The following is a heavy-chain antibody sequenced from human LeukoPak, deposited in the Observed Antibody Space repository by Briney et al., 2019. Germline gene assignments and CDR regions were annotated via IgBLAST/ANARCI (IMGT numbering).Heavy chain of an antibody. CDR3: ARVSWIAAAGYYYYMDV. J-gene: IGHJ6*03. D-gene: IGHD6-25*01. CDR1: GGSISSGSYY. CDR2: IYASGST. Sequence: SQTLSLTCTVSGGSISSGSYYWSWIRQPAGKGLEWIGRIYASGSTNYNPSLESRATISVDTSKNQFSLKLSSVTAADTAVYYCARVSWIAAAGYYYYMDVWGKGTTVTVSS. V-gene: IGHV4-61*02.